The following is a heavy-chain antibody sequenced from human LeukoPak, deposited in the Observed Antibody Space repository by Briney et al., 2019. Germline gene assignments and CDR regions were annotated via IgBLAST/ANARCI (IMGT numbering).Heavy chain of an antibody. J-gene: IGHJ4*02. CDR1: GYTLPSHY. V-gene: IGHV1-46*01. CDR3: ARGAVSGERTNDY. CDR2: INPSGSST. Sequence: ASVKVSCKASGYTLPSHYMHWVRQAPGPGLEWMGIINPSGSSTSYAQKFQGRVTMTRDMSTSTVYMELSSLRSEDTAVYYCARGAVSGERTNDYWGQGTLVTVSS. D-gene: IGHD3-16*01.